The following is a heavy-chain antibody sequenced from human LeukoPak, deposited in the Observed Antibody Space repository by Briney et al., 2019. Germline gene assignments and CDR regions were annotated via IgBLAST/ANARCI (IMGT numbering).Heavy chain of an antibody. CDR3: TTDFGYSYGYYFDY. V-gene: IGHV3-15*01. J-gene: IGHJ4*02. CDR2: IKSKTDGGTT. CDR1: GFTFSSYA. Sequence: PGGSLRLSCAASGFTFSSYAMSWVRQAPGKGLEWVGRIKSKTDGGTTDYAAPVKGRFTISRDDSKNTLYLQMNSLKTEDTAVYYCTTDFGYSYGYYFDYWGQGTLVTVSS. D-gene: IGHD5-18*01.